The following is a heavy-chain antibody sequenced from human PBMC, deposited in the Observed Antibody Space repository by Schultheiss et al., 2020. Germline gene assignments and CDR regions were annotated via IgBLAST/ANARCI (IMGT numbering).Heavy chain of an antibody. Sequence: SQTLSLTCAISGDSVSSNRAAWNWIRQSPSRGLEWLGRTYYRSKWYNDYAVSMKGRITINPDTSKNQFSLQLNSVTPEDTAVYYCARATLQQWLGYYYYMDVWGMGTTVTVSS. CDR3: ARATLQQWLGYYYYMDV. D-gene: IGHD5-18*01. CDR2: TYYRSKWYN. J-gene: IGHJ6*03. V-gene: IGHV6-1*01. CDR1: GDSVSSNRAA.